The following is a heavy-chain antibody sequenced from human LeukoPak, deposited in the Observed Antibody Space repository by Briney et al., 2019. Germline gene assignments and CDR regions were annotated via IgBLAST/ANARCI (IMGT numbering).Heavy chain of an antibody. CDR2: ISPSGGT. J-gene: IGHJ4*02. CDR3: ARDGYGGSSFDC. CDR1: GYTFTGHY. D-gene: IGHD4-23*01. V-gene: IGHV1-2*02. Sequence: ASVKVSCKASGYTFTGHYLHWMRQAPGQGLEWMGWISPSGGTQYAQKFQGRVTMTRDTSASTAYMELSGLRSDDAAVYYCARDGYGGSSFDCWGQGTLVTVSS.